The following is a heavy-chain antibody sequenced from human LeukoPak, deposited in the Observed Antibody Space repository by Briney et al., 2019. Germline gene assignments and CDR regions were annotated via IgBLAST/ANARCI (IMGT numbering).Heavy chain of an antibody. CDR1: GGSFSGYY. D-gene: IGHD2-2*01. CDR2: INHSGST. J-gene: IGHJ6*04. Sequence: SETLSLTCAVYGGSFSGYYWSWIRQPPGKGLEWIGEINHSGSTNYNPSLKSRVTISVDTSKKHFSLKLSSVTAADTAVYYCARGGSPIVVVPAAPHGMDVWGKGTTVTVSS. CDR3: ARGGSPIVVVPAAPHGMDV. V-gene: IGHV4-34*01.